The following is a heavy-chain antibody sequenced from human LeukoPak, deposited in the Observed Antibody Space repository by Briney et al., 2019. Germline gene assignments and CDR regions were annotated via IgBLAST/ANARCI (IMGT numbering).Heavy chain of an antibody. V-gene: IGHV1-69*05. D-gene: IGHD3-3*01. CDR3: ARERVGVGFLEWLAFDY. CDR2: IIPIFGTA. J-gene: IGHJ4*02. Sequence: SVKVSCKASGGTLSSYAISWVRQAPGQGLEWMGGIIPIFGTANYAQKFQGRVTITTDESTSTAYMELSSLRSEDTAVYYCARERVGVGFLEWLAFDYWGQGTLVTVSS. CDR1: GGTLSSYA.